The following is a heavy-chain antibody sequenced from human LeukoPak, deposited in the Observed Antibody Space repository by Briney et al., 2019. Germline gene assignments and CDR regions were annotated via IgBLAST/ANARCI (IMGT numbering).Heavy chain of an antibody. D-gene: IGHD5-12*01. V-gene: IGHV3-23*01. J-gene: IGHJ4*02. CDR2: ISGSGDRT. CDR3: ASGYSGYADWGSDY. CDR1: GFTFNNYA. Sequence: GGSLRLSCAASGFTFNNYAMSWFRQTPGKGLEWVSAISGSGDRTYYAESVKGRFSISRDNSKNTLYLQMHSLRAEDTAVYYCASGYSGYADWGSDYWGQGTLVTVSS.